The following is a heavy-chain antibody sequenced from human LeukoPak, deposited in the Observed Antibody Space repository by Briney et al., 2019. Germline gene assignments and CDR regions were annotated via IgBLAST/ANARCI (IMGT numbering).Heavy chain of an antibody. V-gene: IGHV4-31*03. D-gene: IGHD3-22*01. CDR3: ARAKGYDSSGFWFDY. CDR2: IYYSGST. CDR1: GGSISSGGYY. J-gene: IGHJ4*02. Sequence: SETLSLTCTVSGGSISSGGYYWSWIRQHPGKGLGWIGYIYYSGSTYYNPSLKSRVTISVDTSKNQFSLKLSSVTAADTAVYYCARAKGYDSSGFWFDYWGQGTLVTVSS.